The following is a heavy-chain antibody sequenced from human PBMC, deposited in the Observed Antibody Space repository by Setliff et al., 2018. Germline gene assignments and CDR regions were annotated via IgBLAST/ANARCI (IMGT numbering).Heavy chain of an antibody. D-gene: IGHD6-6*01. J-gene: IGHJ4*02. V-gene: IGHV4-4*02. CDR1: GASINSLSW. CDR3: ARGRNVAARLFDS. Sequence: SETLSLTCAVTGASINSLSWWSWVRQPPGKGLEWIGEINHSGSTRYAPSLKSRVTISVDTSENQFSLKLTSVTAADTAVYFCARGRNVAARLFDSWGQGTLVTVS. CDR2: INHSGST.